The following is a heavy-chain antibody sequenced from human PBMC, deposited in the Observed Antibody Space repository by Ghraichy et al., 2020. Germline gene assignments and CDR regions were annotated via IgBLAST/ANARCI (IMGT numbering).Heavy chain of an antibody. D-gene: IGHD3-9*01. CDR2: ISGSGGST. CDR3: AKDGQYYDILTGYFPMGFDY. Sequence: LSLTCAASGFTFSSFAMSWVRQAPGKGLEWVSAISGSGGSTYYADSVKGRFTISRDNSKNTLYLQMNSLRAEDTAVYYCAKDGQYYDILTGYFPMGFDYWGQGTLVTVSS. J-gene: IGHJ4*02. V-gene: IGHV3-23*01. CDR1: GFTFSSFA.